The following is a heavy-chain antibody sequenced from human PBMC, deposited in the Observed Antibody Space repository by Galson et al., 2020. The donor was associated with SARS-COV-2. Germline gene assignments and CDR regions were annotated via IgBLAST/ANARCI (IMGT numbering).Heavy chain of an antibody. CDR1: GFTFSRTW. CDR3: AGIATTAT. CDR2: INTDGSST. V-gene: IGHV3-74*01. J-gene: IGHJ4*02. D-gene: IGHD6-13*01. Sequence: GGSLRLSCAASGFTFSRTWMHWVRQPPGKGLVWVSRINTDGSSTAYADSVKGRFTISRDNAKNTLYLQMNSLRAEDTAVYYCAGIATTATWGQGTLVTVSS.